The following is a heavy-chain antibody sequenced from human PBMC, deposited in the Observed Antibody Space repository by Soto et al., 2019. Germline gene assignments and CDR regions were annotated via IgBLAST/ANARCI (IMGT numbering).Heavy chain of an antibody. J-gene: IGHJ4*02. CDR2: IYYSGST. D-gene: IGHD6-13*01. V-gene: IGHV4-59*01. Sequence: SLTCTVSGGSISSYYWSWIRQPPGKGLEWIGYIYYSGSTNYNPSLKSRVTISVDTSKNQFSLKLSSVTAADTAVYYCARGIAAAAVDYWGQGTLVTVSS. CDR1: GGSISSYY. CDR3: ARGIAAAAVDY.